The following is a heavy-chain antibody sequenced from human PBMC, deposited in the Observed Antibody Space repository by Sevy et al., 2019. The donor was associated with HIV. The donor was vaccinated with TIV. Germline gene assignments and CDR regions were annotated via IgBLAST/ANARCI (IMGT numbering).Heavy chain of an antibody. D-gene: IGHD3-10*01. CDR3: AKDAFEVRGVLSSRGMPTYYHAMDL. V-gene: IGHV3-30*18. CDR2: ISFFGNKK. CDR1: GIPLGSFD. J-gene: IGHJ6*02. Sequence: GSLRIPCSASGIPLGSFDMYWVRQTPGKGLEWVAPISFFGNKKEYADSLKGRFTISRDNSQNTVYLQMSSLKPEDTAVYYCAKDAFEVRGVLSSRGMPTYYHAMDLWGQGTTVTVSS.